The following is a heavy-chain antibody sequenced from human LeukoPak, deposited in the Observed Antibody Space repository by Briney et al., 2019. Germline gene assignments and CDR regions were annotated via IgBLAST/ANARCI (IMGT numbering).Heavy chain of an antibody. CDR3: ARVRYYYDSSGHRAGAFDY. J-gene: IGHJ4*02. CDR1: GGSISSYY. Sequence: PSETLSLTCTVSGGSISSYYWSWIRQPPGKGLEWIGYIYYSGSTNYNPSLKSRVTISVDTSKNQFSLKLSSVTAADTAVYYCARVRYYYDSSGHRAGAFDYWGQGTLVTVSS. V-gene: IGHV4-59*01. D-gene: IGHD3-22*01. CDR2: IYYSGST.